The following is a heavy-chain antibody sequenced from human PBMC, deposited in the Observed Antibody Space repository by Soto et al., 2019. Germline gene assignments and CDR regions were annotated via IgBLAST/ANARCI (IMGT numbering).Heavy chain of an antibody. D-gene: IGHD7-27*01. CDR3: ARRGQGTGYYYGMDV. Sequence: DTLSLTCAVYGGSFSDYFWTWIRQPPGKGLEWIGEINHSGSTNFNPSLKSRVAISADTSKNQFSLKLSSVTAADTAVYYCARRGQGTGYYYGMDVWGQGTTVIVSS. CDR2: INHSGST. CDR1: GGSFSDYF. J-gene: IGHJ6*02. V-gene: IGHV4-34*01.